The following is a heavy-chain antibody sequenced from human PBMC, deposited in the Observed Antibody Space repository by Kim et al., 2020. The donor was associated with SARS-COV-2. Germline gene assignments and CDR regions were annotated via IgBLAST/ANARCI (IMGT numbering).Heavy chain of an antibody. Sequence: SVKVSCKASGFTFTSSAVQWVRQARGQRLEWIGWIVVGSGNTNYAQKFQERVTITRDMSTSTAYMELSSLRSEDTAVYYCAADRVTAAAMENYYYYGMDVWGQGTTVTVSS. CDR2: IVVGSGNT. D-gene: IGHD5-18*01. CDR1: GFTFTSSA. CDR3: AADRVTAAAMENYYYYGMDV. J-gene: IGHJ6*02. V-gene: IGHV1-58*01.